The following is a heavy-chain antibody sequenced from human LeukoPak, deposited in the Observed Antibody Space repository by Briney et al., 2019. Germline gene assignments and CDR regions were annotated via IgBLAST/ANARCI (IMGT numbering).Heavy chain of an antibody. J-gene: IGHJ4*02. D-gene: IGHD6-19*01. CDR3: ARASYSSGPKVDY. V-gene: IGHV4-38-2*02. CDR2: IFHSGST. CDR1: GYSISSGFY. Sequence: PSETLSLTCTVSGYSISSGFYWGWIRQPPGKGLEWIGSIFHSGSTYYNPSVKSRVTISVDTSKNQFSLKLSSVTAADTAVYYCARASYSSGPKVDYWGQGTLVTVSS.